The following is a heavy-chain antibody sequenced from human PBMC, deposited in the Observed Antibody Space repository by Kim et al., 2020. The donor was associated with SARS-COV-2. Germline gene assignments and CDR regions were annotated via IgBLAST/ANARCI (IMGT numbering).Heavy chain of an antibody. Sequence: GGSLRLSCTASGFTFGDYAMSWFRQAPGKGLEWVGFIRSKAYGGTTEYAASVKGRFTISRDDSKSIAYLQMNSLKTEDTAVYYCTRGASYCSSTSCPLWYWGQGTLVTVSS. CDR3: TRGASYCSSTSCPLWY. CDR2: IRSKAYGGTT. V-gene: IGHV3-49*03. CDR1: GFTFGDYA. D-gene: IGHD2-2*01. J-gene: IGHJ4*02.